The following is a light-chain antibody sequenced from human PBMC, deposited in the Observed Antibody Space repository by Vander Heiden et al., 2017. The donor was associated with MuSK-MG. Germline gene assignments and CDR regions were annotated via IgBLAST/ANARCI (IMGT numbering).Light chain of an antibody. CDR3: QQYGSSPPIT. CDR2: GAS. CDR1: QSVSSSY. V-gene: IGKV3-20*01. J-gene: IGKJ5*01. Sequence: EIVLTQSPGTLSLSPGERAPLSCRASQSVSSSYLAWYQQKPGQAPRLLIYGASSRATGIPDRFGGSGSGTDFTLTISRLEPEDFAVYYCQQYGSSPPITFGQGTRLEIK.